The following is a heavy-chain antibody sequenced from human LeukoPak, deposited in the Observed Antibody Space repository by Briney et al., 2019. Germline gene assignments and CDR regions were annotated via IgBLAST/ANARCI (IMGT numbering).Heavy chain of an antibody. V-gene: IGHV4-59*08. J-gene: IGHJ6*02. CDR2: IYYSGST. D-gene: IGHD2-2*01. CDR1: GGSISSYY. CDR3: ARQGCVSTSCSPAGGMDV. Sequence: PSETLSLTCTVSGGSISSYYWSWIRQPPGKGLEWIGYIYYSGSTNYNPSLKSRVTISVDTSKNQFSLKLSSVTAADTAVYYCARQGCVSTSCSPAGGMDVWGQGTTVTVSS.